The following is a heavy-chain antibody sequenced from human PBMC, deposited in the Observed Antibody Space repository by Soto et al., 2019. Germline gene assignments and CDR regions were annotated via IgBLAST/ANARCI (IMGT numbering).Heavy chain of an antibody. J-gene: IGHJ4*02. CDR3: ARALYYYGSGSHFDY. CDR2: FYYRGST. Sequence: PSETLSLTCTVSGGSISNYYWSWIRQPPGKGLEWIGYFYYRGSTNYNPSLKSRVTISVDPSRTQFSLKLSSVTAADTAVYYCARALYYYGSGSHFDYWGQGTLVTVSS. V-gene: IGHV4-59*08. CDR1: GGSISNYY. D-gene: IGHD3-10*01.